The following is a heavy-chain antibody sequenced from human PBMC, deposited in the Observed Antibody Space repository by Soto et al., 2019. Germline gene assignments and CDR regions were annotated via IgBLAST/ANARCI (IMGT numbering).Heavy chain of an antibody. D-gene: IGHD3-16*02. CDR1: GGSISSYY. CDR3: ARDQRSYYDYVWGSYRYRAFDI. CDR2: IYYSGST. Sequence: PSETLSLTCTVSGGSISSYYWSWTRQPPGKGLEWIGYIYYSGSTNYNPSLKSRVTISVDTSKNQFSLKLSSVTAADTAVYYCARDQRSYYDYVWGSYRYRAFDIWGQGTMVTVSS. J-gene: IGHJ3*02. V-gene: IGHV4-59*01.